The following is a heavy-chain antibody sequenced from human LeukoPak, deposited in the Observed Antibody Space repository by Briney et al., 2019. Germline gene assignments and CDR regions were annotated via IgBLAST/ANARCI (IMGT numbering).Heavy chain of an antibody. Sequence: SETLSLTCTVSGGSISSYYWSWIRQPPRKGLEWVGYIYYSGSTNYNPSLKSRVTISVDTSKNQFSLKLSSVTAADTAVYYCARLEVYYDSSGYYNWFDPWGQGTLVTVSS. V-gene: IGHV4-59*08. D-gene: IGHD3-22*01. CDR3: ARLEVYYDSSGYYNWFDP. CDR2: IYYSGST. CDR1: GGSISSYY. J-gene: IGHJ5*02.